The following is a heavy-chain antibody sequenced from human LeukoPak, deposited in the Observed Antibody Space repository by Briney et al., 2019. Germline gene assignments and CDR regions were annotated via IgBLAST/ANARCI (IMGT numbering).Heavy chain of an antibody. Sequence: GGSLRLSCAASGFTFSDYYMSWIRQAPGKGLEWVSYISSSGSTIYYADSVKGRFTISRDNAKNSLYLRMNSLRAEDTAVYYCARSYYDFWSGYFDYWGQGTLVTVSS. CDR1: GFTFSDYY. CDR2: ISSSGSTI. D-gene: IGHD3-3*01. CDR3: ARSYYDFWSGYFDY. V-gene: IGHV3-11*01. J-gene: IGHJ4*02.